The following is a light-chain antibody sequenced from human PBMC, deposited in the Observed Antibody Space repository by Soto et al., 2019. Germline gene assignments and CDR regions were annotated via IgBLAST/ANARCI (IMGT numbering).Light chain of an antibody. J-gene: IGLJ2*01. CDR3: QTWGTGIV. V-gene: IGLV4-69*01. Sequence: QLVLTQSPAASASVGASVKLTCTRSSGHSNYAVAWHQQQPEKGPRYLMKLDSDGTYTKGDGIPNRFSGSSSEAERYLTISSLQSEDEADYYCQTWGTGIVFGGGTKVTVL. CDR1: SGHSNYA. CDR2: LDSDGTY.